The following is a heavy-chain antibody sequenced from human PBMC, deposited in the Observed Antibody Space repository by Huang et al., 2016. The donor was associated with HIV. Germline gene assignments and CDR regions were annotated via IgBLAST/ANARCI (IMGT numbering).Heavy chain of an antibody. CDR3: ARGPDYYDSSGREAFDI. CDR1: GGSFSGYY. D-gene: IGHD3-22*01. CDR2: INHSGST. V-gene: IGHV4-34*01. Sequence: QVQLQQWGAGLLKPSETLSLTCAVDGGSFSGYYWSWIRQPPGKGLEWIGEINHSGSTNSNPSLKIRFTLSVDTSKTQFSLKLNAVTAAETAVYYCARGPDYYDSSGREAFDIWGQGTMVTVSS. J-gene: IGHJ3*02.